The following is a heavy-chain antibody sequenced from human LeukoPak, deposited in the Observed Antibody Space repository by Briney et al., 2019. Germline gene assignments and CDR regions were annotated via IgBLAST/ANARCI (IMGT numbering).Heavy chain of an antibody. J-gene: IGHJ4*02. CDR2: MNPNSGNT. D-gene: IGHD4-17*01. V-gene: IGHV1-8*01. CDR3: ARVADYGDYLTQSYYFDY. Sequence: ASVKVSCKASGYTFTSYDINWVRQATGQGLEWMGWMNPNSGNTGYAQKFQGRVTITADKSTSTAYMELSSLRSEDTAVYYCARVADYGDYLTQSYYFDYWGQGTLVTVSS. CDR1: GYTFTSYD.